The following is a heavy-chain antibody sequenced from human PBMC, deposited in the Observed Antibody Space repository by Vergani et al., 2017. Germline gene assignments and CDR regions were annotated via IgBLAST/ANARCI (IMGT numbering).Heavy chain of an antibody. CDR2: INPSGGST. D-gene: IGHD6-6*01. V-gene: IGHV1-46*01. CDR3: ARITPVAARVA. CDR1: GNTFTSYY. Sequence: QVQLVQSGAEVKKPGASVKVSCKASGNTFTSYYMHWVRQAPGQGLEWMGIINPSGGSTSYAQKFQGRVTMTRDTSTSTVYMELGSLRSEDTAVYYCARITPVAARVAWGQGTLVTVSS. J-gene: IGHJ5*02.